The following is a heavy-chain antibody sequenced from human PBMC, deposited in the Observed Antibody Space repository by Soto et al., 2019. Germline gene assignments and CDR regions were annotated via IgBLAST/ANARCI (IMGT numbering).Heavy chain of an antibody. V-gene: IGHV3-15*01. CDR3: ARTHPNDDYYGSGSYYQGWFDP. J-gene: IGHJ5*02. Sequence: GGSLRLSCAASGFTFSNAWMSWVRQAPGKGLEWVGRIKSKTDGGTTDYAAPVKGRFTISRDDSKNTLYLQMNSLKTEDTAVYYCARTHPNDDYYGSGSYYQGWFDPWGQGTLVTVSS. CDR2: IKSKTDGGTT. D-gene: IGHD3-10*01. CDR1: GFTFSNAW.